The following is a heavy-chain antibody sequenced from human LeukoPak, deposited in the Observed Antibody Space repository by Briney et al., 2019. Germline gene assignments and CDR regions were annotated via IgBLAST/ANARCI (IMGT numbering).Heavy chain of an antibody. V-gene: IGHV3-7*01. Sequence: GGSLRLSCAASGFTFSGYWMSWVRQAPGKGLEWVANIKHDGSEKYHVDSVKGRFTIYRDSSQNSLYLQMNSLRPEDTAVYYCARGAGRDHPDYWGQGTLVAVSS. D-gene: IGHD4/OR15-4a*01. CDR1: GFTFSGYW. CDR3: ARGAGRDHPDY. CDR2: IKHDGSEK. J-gene: IGHJ4*02.